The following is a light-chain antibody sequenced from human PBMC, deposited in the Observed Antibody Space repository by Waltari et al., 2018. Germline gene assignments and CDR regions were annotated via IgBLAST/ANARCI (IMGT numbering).Light chain of an antibody. V-gene: IGKV3-15*01. Sequence: EIVMTQSPATLSVSPGERATPSCRASKSVSSNLAWYQQKPGQAPRLLIYGASTRATGIPARFSGSGSGTEFTLTISSLQSEDFAVYYCQQYNNWPRNTFGQGTKLEIK. J-gene: IGKJ2*01. CDR2: GAS. CDR1: KSVSSN. CDR3: QQYNNWPRNT.